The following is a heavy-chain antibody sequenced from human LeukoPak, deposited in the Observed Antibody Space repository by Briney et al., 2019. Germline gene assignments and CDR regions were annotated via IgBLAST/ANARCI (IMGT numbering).Heavy chain of an antibody. Sequence: GGSLRLSCAASGFTFNRYSMGWVRQAPGKGLEWVAHIKEDEVEKYYVDSVKGRFTVSRDNAKNSLYLQMNSLGVEDTAVYFCARAYTYARYWGQGTLVTVSS. CDR1: GFTFNRYS. J-gene: IGHJ4*02. V-gene: IGHV3-7*01. CDR2: IKEDEVEK. D-gene: IGHD5-18*01. CDR3: ARAYTYARY.